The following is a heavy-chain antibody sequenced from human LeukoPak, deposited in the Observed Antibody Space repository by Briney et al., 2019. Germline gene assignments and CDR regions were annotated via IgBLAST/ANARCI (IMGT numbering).Heavy chain of an antibody. J-gene: IGHJ4*02. D-gene: IGHD1-26*01. Sequence: GGSLRLSCAASGFTFDDYAMHWVRQAPGKGLEWVSGISWNSGSIGYADSVKGRFTISRDNAKNSLYLQMNSLRAEDAALYYCAKDMGPLVGATHFDYWGQGTLVTVSS. CDR3: AKDMGPLVGATHFDY. CDR2: ISWNSGSI. CDR1: GFTFDDYA. V-gene: IGHV3-9*01.